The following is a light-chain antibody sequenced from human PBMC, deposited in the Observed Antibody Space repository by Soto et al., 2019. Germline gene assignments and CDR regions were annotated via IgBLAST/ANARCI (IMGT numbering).Light chain of an antibody. Sequence: QSALTQPPSASGSPGRSVTISCTGTSSDVGGYNYVSWYQQHPGKAPKLIIYEVHKRPSGVPDRFSGSKSGNTAALTVSGLQAEDEADYYCSSYVGTNSYVFGTGTKLTVL. CDR3: SSYVGTNSYV. CDR2: EVH. J-gene: IGLJ1*01. CDR1: SSDVGGYNY. V-gene: IGLV2-8*01.